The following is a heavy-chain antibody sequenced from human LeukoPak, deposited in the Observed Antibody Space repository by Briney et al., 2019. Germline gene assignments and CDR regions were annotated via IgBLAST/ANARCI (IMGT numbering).Heavy chain of an antibody. CDR3: AKDQRGGDYLGRDPFDI. J-gene: IGHJ3*02. CDR1: GFTFSNYA. D-gene: IGHD4-17*01. CDR2: IRYNGNDK. V-gene: IGHV3-30*02. Sequence: GGSLRLSCAASGFTFSNYAMHWVRQAPGKGLEWVAFIRYNGNDKYYADSVKGRFTISGDNSKNTLYLQMNSLRAEDTAVYYCAKDQRGGDYLGRDPFDIWGQGTMVTVSS.